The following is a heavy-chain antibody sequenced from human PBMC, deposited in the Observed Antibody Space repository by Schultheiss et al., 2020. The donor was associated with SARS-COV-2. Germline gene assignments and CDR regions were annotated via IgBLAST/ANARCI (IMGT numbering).Heavy chain of an antibody. CDR3: ASSYDSSGYCFDY. CDR2: ISSNGGTT. J-gene: IGHJ4*02. V-gene: IGHV3-64*04. D-gene: IGHD3-22*01. Sequence: GGSLRLSCTASGFTFSNSWMHWVRQAPGKGLEYVSAISSNGGTTYYADSVKGRFTISRDNAKNSLYLQMNSLRAEDTAVYYCASSYDSSGYCFDYWGQGTLVTVSS. CDR1: GFTFSNSW.